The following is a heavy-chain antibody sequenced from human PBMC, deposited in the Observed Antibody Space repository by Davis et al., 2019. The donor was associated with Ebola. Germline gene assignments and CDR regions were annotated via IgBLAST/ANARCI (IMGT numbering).Heavy chain of an antibody. CDR1: GGTFSSYA. CDR2: IIPIFGTA. V-gene: IGHV1-69*13. J-gene: IGHJ5*02. CDR3: AVQWLGDWFDP. D-gene: IGHD6-19*01. Sequence: AASVKVSCKASGGTFSSYAISWVRQAPGQGLEWMGGIIPIFGTANYAQKFQGRVTITADESTSTAYMELSSLRSEDTAMYYCAVQWLGDWFDPWGQGTLVTVSS.